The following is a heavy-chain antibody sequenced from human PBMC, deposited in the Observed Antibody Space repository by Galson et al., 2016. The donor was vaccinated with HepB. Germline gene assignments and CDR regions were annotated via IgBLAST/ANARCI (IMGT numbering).Heavy chain of an antibody. Sequence: SLRLSCAASGFTFSYHALHWVRQAPGKGLEWVSVISYDGSRRYYADSVKGRFTIYRDNSKNTLFLQMNSLTREDTAVYFCARDPDYNNSTGTFDYWGQGALFTVSS. D-gene: IGHD3-9*01. CDR3: ARDPDYNNSTGTFDY. CDR2: ISYDGSRR. V-gene: IGHV3-30*04. CDR1: GFTFSYHA. J-gene: IGHJ4*02.